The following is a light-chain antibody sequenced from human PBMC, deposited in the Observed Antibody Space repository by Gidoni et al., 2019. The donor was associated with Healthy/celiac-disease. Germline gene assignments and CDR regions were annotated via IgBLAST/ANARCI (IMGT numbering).Light chain of an antibody. J-gene: IGKJ1*01. CDR3: QQYGSSPRT. V-gene: IGKV3-20*01. CDR1: QSVSSTY. Sequence: IVLTQPPGTLALSPGERATLSCRASQSVSSTYLAWYQQNPGQAPRLLNYGAPSRATGIPDRFSGSGSRTDFTLTISRLEAEDVAVYYWQQYGSSPRTFGQGTKVEIK. CDR2: GAP.